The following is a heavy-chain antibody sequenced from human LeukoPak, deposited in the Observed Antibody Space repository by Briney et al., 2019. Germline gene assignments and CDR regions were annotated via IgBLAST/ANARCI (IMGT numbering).Heavy chain of an antibody. V-gene: IGHV4-34*01. CDR3: ARVNDIWTTKKRYAY. J-gene: IGHJ4*02. Sequence: SETLSLTCGVYGGAFSGYHWTWIRQPPGKGLEWIGEINHNGRTNYNPSLKSRVTMSVDTSMNQFSLKLTSVTAADTAVYYCARVNDIWTTKKRYAYWGQGTLVTVSS. D-gene: IGHD3-9*01. CDR1: GGAFSGYH. CDR2: INHNGRT.